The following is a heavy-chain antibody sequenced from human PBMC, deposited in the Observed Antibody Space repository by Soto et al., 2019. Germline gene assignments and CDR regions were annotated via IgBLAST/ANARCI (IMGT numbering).Heavy chain of an antibody. CDR1: GFIFSGSA. J-gene: IGHJ6*02. D-gene: IGHD3-10*01. Sequence: EVQLVESGGALVQPGGSLKLSCAASGFIFSGSAIHWVRQASGKGLEWVGRIRSRANNYATSSAASVKGRFTFSRDDSKNTAYLQMNTLKTEDTAVYYCCRGQGAVIRDYYYHGLDVWGQGTTVTVSS. CDR2: IRSRANNYAT. CDR3: CRGQGAVIRDYYYHGLDV. V-gene: IGHV3-73*02.